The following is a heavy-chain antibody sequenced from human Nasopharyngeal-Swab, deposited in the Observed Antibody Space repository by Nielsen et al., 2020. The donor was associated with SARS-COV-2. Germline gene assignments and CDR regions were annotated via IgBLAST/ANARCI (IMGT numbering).Heavy chain of an antibody. D-gene: IGHD2-15*01. J-gene: IGHJ4*02. CDR1: GYTFTNYG. V-gene: IGHV1-18*01. CDR3: ARDRRDVVVVVAAGGPDY. Sequence: VSVKVSCKASGYTFTNYGITWERKAPGQGLEWMGWISTYNPNTNYRQKLQGRVTMTTDTSTSTAYMELRSLRSDDTAMYYCARDRRDVVVVVAAGGPDYWGQGTLVTVSS. CDR2: ISTYNPNT.